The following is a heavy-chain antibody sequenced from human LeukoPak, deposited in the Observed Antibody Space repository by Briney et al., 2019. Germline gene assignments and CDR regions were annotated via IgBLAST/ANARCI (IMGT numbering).Heavy chain of an antibody. J-gene: IGHJ4*02. CDR3: ARGSRSLGY. CDR2: IYYIGST. V-gene: IGHV4-30-4*01. D-gene: IGHD2-2*01. Sequence: SETLSLTCTVSGVSISSGDYYWSWIRQPPGKGLEWLGYIYYIGSTYYNLSLKSRVTISVDTSKNQFSLKLSSVTAADTAVYYCARGSRSLGYWGQGTLVTVSS. CDR1: GVSISSGDYY.